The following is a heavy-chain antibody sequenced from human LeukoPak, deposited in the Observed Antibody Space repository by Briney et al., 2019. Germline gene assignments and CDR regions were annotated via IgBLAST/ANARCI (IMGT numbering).Heavy chain of an antibody. D-gene: IGHD2-15*01. CDR3: VRDQRAEAATSY. CDR1: GFTFITYS. J-gene: IGHJ4*02. V-gene: IGHV3-48*01. CDR2: ISSTGSTI. Sequence: PGGSLRLSCAASGFTFITYSQIGVRQAPGRGLEWVSYISSTGSTIYYADSVKGRFTISRDNAKNSLYLQMSSLRAEDTALYYSVRDQRAEAATSYWGQRTLVTVSS.